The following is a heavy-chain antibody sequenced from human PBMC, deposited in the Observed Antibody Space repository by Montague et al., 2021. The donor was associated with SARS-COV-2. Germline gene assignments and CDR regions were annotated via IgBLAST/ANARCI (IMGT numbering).Heavy chain of an antibody. CDR2: SSVFCMWYN. CDR3: ARTSASSDY. J-gene: IGHJ4*02. D-gene: IGHD1-26*01. CDR1: GDSVTVSCDS. V-gene: IGHV6-1*01. Sequence: CAISGDSVTVSCDSCAYRKNSPLNSIHSQSTSSVFCMWYNDYAVSVKSRITINPDTSKNQISLQLNSVTPEDTAVYYCARTSASSDYWGQGTLVTVSS.